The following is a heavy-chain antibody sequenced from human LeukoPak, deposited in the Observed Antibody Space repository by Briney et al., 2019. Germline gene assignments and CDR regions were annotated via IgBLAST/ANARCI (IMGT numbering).Heavy chain of an antibody. CDR2: INPNSGGT. Sequence: ASVKVSCKASGYTFTGYYMHWVRQAPGQGLEWMGWINPNSGGTNYAQKFQGRVTMTRDTSISTAYMELSRLRSDDTAVYYCARTYCSSTSLYLFFDYWGQGTLVTVSS. CDR3: ARTYCSSTSLYLFFDY. V-gene: IGHV1-2*02. J-gene: IGHJ4*02. CDR1: GYTFTGYY. D-gene: IGHD2-2*01.